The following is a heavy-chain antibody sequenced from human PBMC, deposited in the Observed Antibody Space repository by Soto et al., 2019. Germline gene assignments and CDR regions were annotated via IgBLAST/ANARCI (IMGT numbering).Heavy chain of an antibody. V-gene: IGHV3-9*01. Sequence: GGSLRLSCAASGFTFDDYAMHWVRQAPGKGLEWVSGISWNSGSIGYADSVKGRFTISRDNAKNSLYLQMNSLRAEDTALYYCAKDIDSSSWDHAFDIWGQGTMVTVSS. J-gene: IGHJ3*02. CDR3: AKDIDSSSWDHAFDI. D-gene: IGHD6-13*01. CDR1: GFTFDDYA. CDR2: ISWNSGSI.